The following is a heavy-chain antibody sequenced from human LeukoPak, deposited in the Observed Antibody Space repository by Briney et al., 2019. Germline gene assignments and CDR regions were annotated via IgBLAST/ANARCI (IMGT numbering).Heavy chain of an antibody. CDR1: GYIFTGHY. J-gene: IGHJ3*01. V-gene: IGHV1-2*02. CDR2: INPNSGDT. D-gene: IGHD2-15*01. Sequence: ASVKISCKTSGYIFTGHYLHWVRQAPGQGLEWMGWINPNSGDTNYAQKFQGKISMTADTSTSTAYMELRRLRSDDTAVYYCAKGLDAADHYWGQGGFDFWGQGTKVIVPS. CDR3: AKGLDAADHYWGQGGFDF.